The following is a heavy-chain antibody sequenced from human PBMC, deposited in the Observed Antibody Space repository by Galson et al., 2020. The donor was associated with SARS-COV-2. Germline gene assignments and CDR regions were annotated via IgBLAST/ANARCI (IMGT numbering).Heavy chain of an antibody. D-gene: IGHD5-18*01. CDR2: ITYSGST. CDR3: ARVGGYSYENYYYYGMDV. V-gene: IGHV4-59*01. Sequence: PSETLSLTCTVSGASISSYYWSWIRQPPGKGLEWIAYITYSGSTNYNPSLKSRVTISIDTSKNQFSLQLTSVTAADTAIYYCARVGGYSYENYYYYGMDVWGQGTTVTVSS. J-gene: IGHJ6*02. CDR1: GASISSYY.